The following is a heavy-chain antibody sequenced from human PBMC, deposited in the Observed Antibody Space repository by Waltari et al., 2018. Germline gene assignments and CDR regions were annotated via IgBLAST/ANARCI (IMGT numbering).Heavy chain of an antibody. D-gene: IGHD2-2*01. CDR1: GYSFTSYW. Sequence: EVQLVQSGAEVKKPGESLKISWKGSGYSFTSYWIGWVRQMPGQGLEWMGIIYPGDSDTRYSPSFQGQVTISADKSISTAYLQWSSLKASDTAMYYCAKGVVPAAPKPEDAFDIWGQGTMVTVSS. V-gene: IGHV5-51*01. CDR3: AKGVVPAAPKPEDAFDI. CDR2: IYPGDSDT. J-gene: IGHJ3*02.